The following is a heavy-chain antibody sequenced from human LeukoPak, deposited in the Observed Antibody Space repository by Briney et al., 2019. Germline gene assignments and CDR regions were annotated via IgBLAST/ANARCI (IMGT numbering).Heavy chain of an antibody. D-gene: IGHD1-26*01. V-gene: IGHV3-23*01. J-gene: IGHJ3*01. CDR3: ARDRSYYGDAFDV. Sequence: GGSLRLSCAASGFTFSTYAVNWVRQAPGKGLEWVSTISGSGDSTYYADSVKGRFTISRDNANNSLSLQMNSLRVEDTAVYYCARDRSYYGDAFDVWGQGTKVTVSS. CDR2: ISGSGDST. CDR1: GFTFSTYA.